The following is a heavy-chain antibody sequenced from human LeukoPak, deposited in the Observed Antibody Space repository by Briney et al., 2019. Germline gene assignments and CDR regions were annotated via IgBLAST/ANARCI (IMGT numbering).Heavy chain of an antibody. J-gene: IGHJ4*02. CDR3: ARPDGYNSFDY. CDR2: VYPGDSNT. D-gene: IGHD5-24*01. V-gene: IGHV5-51*01. Sequence: GESLKISCEGSGYNFTTYWIGWVRQMPGKGLEWMGIVYPGDSNTRYSPSFQGQVTISADKSITTAYLQWSSLKASDTAIYYCARPDGYNSFDYWGQGTLVTVSS. CDR1: GYNFTTYW.